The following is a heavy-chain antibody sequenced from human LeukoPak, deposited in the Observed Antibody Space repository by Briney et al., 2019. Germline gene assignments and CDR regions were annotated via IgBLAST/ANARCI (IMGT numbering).Heavy chain of an antibody. V-gene: IGHV4-4*02. CDR2: IYHSGST. D-gene: IGHD1-26*01. CDR1: GFTFSSYW. J-gene: IGHJ4*02. Sequence: PGGSLRLSCAASGFTFSSYWMSWVRQAPGKGLEWIGYIYHSGSTYYNPSLKSRVTISVDRSKNQFSLKLSSVTAADTAVYYCARVEGATIGYWGQGTLVTVSS. CDR3: ARVEGATIGY.